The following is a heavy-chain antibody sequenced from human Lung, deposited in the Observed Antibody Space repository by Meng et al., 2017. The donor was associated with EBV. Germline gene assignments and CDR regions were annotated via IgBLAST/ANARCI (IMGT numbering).Heavy chain of an antibody. V-gene: IGHV1-69*12. J-gene: IGHJ4*02. Sequence: VQLGQSGAVVKKPGSSVKVACKTSGGSFSPHTFSWVRQAPGQGLEWMGGLIAVFDKTKAAPRFQDRVTFTADESTSTAYMELSSLTFDDTAVYFCARGRRNEPLFDYWGQGTLVTVSS. CDR2: LIAVFDKT. D-gene: IGHD1-14*01. CDR3: ARGRRNEPLFDY. CDR1: GGSFSPHT.